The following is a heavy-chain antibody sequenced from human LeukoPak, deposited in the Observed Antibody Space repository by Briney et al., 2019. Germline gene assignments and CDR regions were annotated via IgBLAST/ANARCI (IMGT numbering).Heavy chain of an antibody. J-gene: IGHJ4*02. V-gene: IGHV3-23*01. CDR3: AKLVGTGATPTDY. CDR1: GGSISSYY. CDR2: ISGSGENT. D-gene: IGHD1-1*01. Sequence: PSETLSLTCTVSGGSISSYYWSWIRQPPGKGLEWVSVISGSGENTDYADSVKGRFTISRDNSKNTLSLQMNSLRVEDTAVYYCAKLVGTGATPTDYWGQGTLVTVSS.